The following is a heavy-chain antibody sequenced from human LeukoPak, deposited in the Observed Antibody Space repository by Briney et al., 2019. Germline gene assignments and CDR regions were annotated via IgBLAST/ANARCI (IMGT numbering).Heavy chain of an antibody. D-gene: IGHD3-10*01. Sequence: GGSLRLSCAASGFTFSNYAMSWVRQAQGKGLEWVSYISSSGSTIYYADSVKGRFTISRDNAKNSLYLQMNSLRADDTAVYYCARYGSGSYYGAFDIWGQGTMVTVSS. CDR3: ARYGSGSYYGAFDI. CDR2: ISSSGSTI. V-gene: IGHV3-11*01. J-gene: IGHJ3*02. CDR1: GFTFSNYA.